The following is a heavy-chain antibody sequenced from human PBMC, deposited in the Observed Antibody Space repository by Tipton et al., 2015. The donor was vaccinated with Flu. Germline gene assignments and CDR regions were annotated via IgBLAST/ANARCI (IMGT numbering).Heavy chain of an antibody. CDR1: GFTFRTNG. CDR3: AKSGGFDS. V-gene: IGHV3-30*02. CDR2: IRSDETTE. D-gene: IGHD1-26*01. J-gene: IGHJ4*02. Sequence: SLRLSCAASGFTFRTNGMHWVRQVPGKGLEWVAHIRSDETTEYADSVKGRFTISRDNSKDMLYLQMNSLRAEDTAVFYCAKSGGFDSWNQGALVIVSS.